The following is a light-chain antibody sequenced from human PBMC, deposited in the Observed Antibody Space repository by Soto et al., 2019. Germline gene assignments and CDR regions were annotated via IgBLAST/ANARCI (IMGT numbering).Light chain of an antibody. CDR2: VAS. CDR3: QQYNVWPVT. J-gene: IGKJ4*01. CDR1: QSVSSN. Sequence: EIVMTQSPATLSVSPGERATLSCMASQSVSSNLAWYQQKPGQTPKLLIYVASTKATGIPDRFSGSGSGTEFTLTISSLQSEDFAVYYCQQYNVWPVTFGGGTKVEVK. V-gene: IGKV3-15*01.